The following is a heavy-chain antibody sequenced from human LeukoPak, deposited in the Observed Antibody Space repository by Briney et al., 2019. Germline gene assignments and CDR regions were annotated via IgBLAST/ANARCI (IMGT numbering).Heavy chain of an antibody. CDR2: FDPEDGET. V-gene: IGHV1-24*01. CDR1: GYTLTELS. J-gene: IGHJ4*02. Sequence: ASAKVSCKVSGYTLTELSMHWVRRAPGKGLEWMGGFDPEDGETIYAQKFQGRVTMTEDTSTDTAYMELSSLRSEDTAVYYCATSDIVATGSDYWGQGTLVTVSS. CDR3: ATSDIVATGSDY. D-gene: IGHD5-12*01.